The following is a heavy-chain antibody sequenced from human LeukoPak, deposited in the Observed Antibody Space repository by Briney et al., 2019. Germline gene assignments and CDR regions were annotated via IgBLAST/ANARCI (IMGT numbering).Heavy chain of an antibody. CDR1: RFTFNSYA. CDR3: ARNENSGWGYFDY. Sequence: GGSLRLSCAASRFTFNSYAMSWVRQAPGKGLEWVSVIGGSNGITFYVGSVKGRFTISRDNSKDTLYLQMNSLRAENTAVYYCARNENSGWGYFDYWGQGTLVTVSS. CDR2: IGGSNGIT. D-gene: IGHD5-12*01. V-gene: IGHV3-23*01. J-gene: IGHJ4*02.